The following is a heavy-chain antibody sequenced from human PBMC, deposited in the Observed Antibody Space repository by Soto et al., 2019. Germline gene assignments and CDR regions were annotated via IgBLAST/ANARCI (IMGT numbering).Heavy chain of an antibody. V-gene: IGHV1-8*01. CDR1: GYTFTSYD. D-gene: IGHD4-4*01. J-gene: IGHJ4*02. Sequence: QVQLVQSGAEVKKPGASVQVSCKASGYTFTSYDINWVRQATGQGLEWMGWMNPNSGNTGYAQKFQGRVTMTRNTSISTAYMELSSLRSEDMAVYYCARGRYYSPDFDYWGQETLVTVSS. CDR2: MNPNSGNT. CDR3: ARGRYYSPDFDY.